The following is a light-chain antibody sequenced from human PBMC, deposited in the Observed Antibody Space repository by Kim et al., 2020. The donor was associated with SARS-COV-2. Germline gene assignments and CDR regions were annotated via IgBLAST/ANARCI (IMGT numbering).Light chain of an antibody. CDR3: QSYDSSLRGRV. J-gene: IGLJ2*01. CDR1: SSNIGAGSD. V-gene: IGLV1-40*01. CDR2: ANS. Sequence: RVTISCTGSSSNIGAGSDVHWYQQVSGTAPKLLISANSNRPSGVPDRFSGSKSGTSASLAITGLQAEDEADYYCQSYDSSLRGRVFGGGTQLTVL.